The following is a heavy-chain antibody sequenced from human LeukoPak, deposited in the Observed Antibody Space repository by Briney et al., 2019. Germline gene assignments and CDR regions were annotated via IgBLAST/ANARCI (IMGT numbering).Heavy chain of an antibody. CDR2: MNPNSGNT. CDR1: GYTFTSYD. J-gene: IGHJ4*02. CDR3: ARGIAVAGYYFDY. D-gene: IGHD6-19*01. V-gene: IGHV1-8*01. Sequence: ASVKVSCKASGYTFTSYDINWVRQATGQGVEWMGWMNPNSGNTGYAQKFQGRVTMTRNTSISTAYMELSSLRSEDTAVYYCARGIAVAGYYFDYWGQGTLVTVSS.